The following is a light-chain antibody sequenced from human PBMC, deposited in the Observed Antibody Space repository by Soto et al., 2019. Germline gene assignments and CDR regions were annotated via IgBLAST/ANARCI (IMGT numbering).Light chain of an antibody. V-gene: IGKV3-20*01. CDR3: QKYGGSPSLT. Sequence: EIVLTQSPGTLSLSPGERATISCRASQSVLNSYLAWYQQKVGQAPRLLIYDTSRRATGTPDRFSGSGSGTDFTLTISRLEPEDFAVYYCQKYGGSPSLTFGGGTKVEIK. CDR2: DTS. CDR1: QSVLNSY. J-gene: IGKJ4*01.